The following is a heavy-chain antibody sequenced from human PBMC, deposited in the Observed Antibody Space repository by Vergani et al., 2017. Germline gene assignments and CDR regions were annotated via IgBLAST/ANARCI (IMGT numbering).Heavy chain of an antibody. J-gene: IGHJ4*02. CDR1: GASVNSYY. CDR3: ARSRIYYCAGSPYY. Sequence: QVKLQESGPGLVKLSETLSLTCTVSGASVNSYYWSWIRQPPGKGLEWMGYVSFRGDTLYDPSVKGRLTISLNTSSNQFSLYLTSVTAADTAVYYCARSRIYYCAGSPYYWGQRALVTVSS. CDR2: VSFRGDT. D-gene: IGHD3-10*01. V-gene: IGHV4-59*02.